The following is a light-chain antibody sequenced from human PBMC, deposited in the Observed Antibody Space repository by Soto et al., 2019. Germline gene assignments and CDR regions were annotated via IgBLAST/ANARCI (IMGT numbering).Light chain of an antibody. CDR2: GAS. Sequence: EIVMTQSPATLSVSPGERATLSCRASQSVSSNFAWYQQKPGQAPRLLIYGASTRATGIPARFSGSGSGTEFTLTISSLQSEDFAVYYCQQYNNWPLTFVGGTKVEIK. J-gene: IGKJ4*01. CDR1: QSVSSN. V-gene: IGKV3-15*01. CDR3: QQYNNWPLT.